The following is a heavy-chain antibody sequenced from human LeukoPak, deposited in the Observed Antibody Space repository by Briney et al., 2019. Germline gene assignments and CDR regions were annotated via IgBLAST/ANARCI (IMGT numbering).Heavy chain of an antibody. CDR3: AKERRGYSGYDPPYYFDY. CDR1: GFTFSSYG. J-gene: IGHJ4*02. Sequence: GGSLRLSCAASGFTFSSYGMHWVRQAPGKGLEWVAVISHDGSNKYYADSVKGRFTISRDNSKNTLYLQMNSLRAEDTAVYYCAKERRGYSGYDPPYYFDYWGQGTLVTVSS. CDR2: ISHDGSNK. D-gene: IGHD5-12*01. V-gene: IGHV3-30*18.